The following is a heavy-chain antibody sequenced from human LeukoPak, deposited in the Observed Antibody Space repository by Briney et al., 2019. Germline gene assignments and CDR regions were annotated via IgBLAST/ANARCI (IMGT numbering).Heavy chain of an antibody. J-gene: IGHJ4*02. CDR1: GITVSSNF. Sequence: QSGGSLRLSCAASGITVSSNFMYWVRQAPGKGLQCVSVLFTDYSAYYADSVKGRFTISRDNSKITLYLQMDSLRVEDTAVYYCVLDYSGSGSYYRDYWGQGTLVTDSS. V-gene: IGHV3-66*01. CDR2: LFTDYSA. CDR3: VLDYSGSGSYYRDY. D-gene: IGHD3-10*01.